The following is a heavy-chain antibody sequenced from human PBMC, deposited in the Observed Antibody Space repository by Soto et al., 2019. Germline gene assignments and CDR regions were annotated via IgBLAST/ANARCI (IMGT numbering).Heavy chain of an antibody. V-gene: IGHV3-73*01. CDR3: VRKYSSGCYRDAFEI. CDR2: IRSKANSYAT. Sequence: GGSLRLSCAASGFTFSGSAMHWVRQASGKGLEWVGRIRSKANSYATAYAASVKGRFTISRDDSKNTAYLQMNSLKTEDTAVYYCVRKYSSGCYRDAFEIWGQGTMVPVS. D-gene: IGHD6-19*01. J-gene: IGHJ3*02. CDR1: GFTFSGSA.